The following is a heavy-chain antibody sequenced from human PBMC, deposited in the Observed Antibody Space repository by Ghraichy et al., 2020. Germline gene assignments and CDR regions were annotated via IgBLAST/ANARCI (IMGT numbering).Heavy chain of an antibody. V-gene: IGHV3-30*18. Sequence: GGSLRLSCAATGFTFSSSGMHWVRQAPGKGLEWVALISYDERNKYYSDSVKGRFTISGDKSTNTLYLQMNSLRAEDTAVYYCAKELIEYSRFGGLGHWGQGTLVTVSS. CDR2: ISYDERNK. J-gene: IGHJ5*02. CDR3: AKELIEYSRFGGLGH. CDR1: GFTFSSSG. D-gene: IGHD5-12*01.